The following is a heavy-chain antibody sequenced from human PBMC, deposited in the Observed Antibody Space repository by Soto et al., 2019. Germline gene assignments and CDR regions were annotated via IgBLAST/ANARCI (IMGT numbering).Heavy chain of an antibody. J-gene: IGHJ5*02. CDR3: AMGGAVTVTTGLDWFDP. CDR1: GGTFSSYA. Sequence: QVQLVQSGAEVKKPGSSVKVSCKASGGTFSSYAISWVRQAPGQGLEWMGGIIPIFGTANYAQKFQGRVTITADKSTSTAYMELSSLRSEDTAVYYCAMGGAVTVTTGLDWFDPWGQGTLVTVSS. D-gene: IGHD4-17*01. V-gene: IGHV1-69*06. CDR2: IIPIFGTA.